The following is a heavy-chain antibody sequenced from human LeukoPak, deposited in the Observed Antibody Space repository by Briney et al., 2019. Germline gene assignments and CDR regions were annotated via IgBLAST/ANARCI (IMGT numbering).Heavy chain of an antibody. J-gene: IGHJ4*02. CDR3: ARRRDYYGSGSYYY. CDR1: GGSFSGYY. Sequence: PSETLSLTCAVYGGSFSGYYWSWIRQPPGKGLEWIGEINHSGSTNYNPSLKSRVTISVDTSKNQFSLKLSSVTAADTAVYYCARRRDYYGSGSYYYWGQGTLVTVPS. D-gene: IGHD3-10*01. V-gene: IGHV4-34*01. CDR2: INHSGST.